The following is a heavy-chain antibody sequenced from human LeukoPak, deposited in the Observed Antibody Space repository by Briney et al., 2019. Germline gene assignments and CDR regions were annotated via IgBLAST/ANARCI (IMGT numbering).Heavy chain of an antibody. CDR2: ISGSGGST. CDR1: GFTFSSYA. CDR3: AKEANYYDSSGYSTDY. D-gene: IGHD3-22*01. Sequence: PGGSLRLSCAASGFTFSSYAMSWVRQAPGKGLEWVSAISGSGGSTYYADSVKGRFTISRDNSKNTLYLQMNSLGAEDTAVYYCAKEANYYDSSGYSTDYWGQGTLVTVSS. J-gene: IGHJ4*02. V-gene: IGHV3-23*01.